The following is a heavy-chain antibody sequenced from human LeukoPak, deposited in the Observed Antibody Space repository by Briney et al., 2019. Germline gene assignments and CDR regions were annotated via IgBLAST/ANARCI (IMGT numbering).Heavy chain of an antibody. CDR1: GYSISSGYY. Sequence: SETLSLTCTVSGYSISSGYYWGWIRQPPGKGLEWIGSIYHSGSTYYNPSLKSRVTISVDTSKNQFSLKLSSVTAADTAVYYCAKHRQQWLVLSYFDYWGQGTLVTVSS. CDR2: IYHSGST. J-gene: IGHJ4*02. V-gene: IGHV4-38-2*02. CDR3: AKHRQQWLVLSYFDY. D-gene: IGHD6-19*01.